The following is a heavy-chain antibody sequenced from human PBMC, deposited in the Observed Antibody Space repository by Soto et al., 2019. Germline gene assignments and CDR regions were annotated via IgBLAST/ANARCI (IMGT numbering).Heavy chain of an antibody. D-gene: IGHD3-22*01. CDR1: GFTFSSYD. Sequence: PGGSLRLSCAASGFTFSSYDMHWVRQATGKGLEWVSAIGTAGDTYYPGSVKGRFTISRENAKNSLYLQMNSLRAGDTAVYYCARAYDSSGYYSFGYWGQGTLVTVSS. J-gene: IGHJ4*02. CDR3: ARAYDSSGYYSFGY. CDR2: IGTAGDT. V-gene: IGHV3-13*01.